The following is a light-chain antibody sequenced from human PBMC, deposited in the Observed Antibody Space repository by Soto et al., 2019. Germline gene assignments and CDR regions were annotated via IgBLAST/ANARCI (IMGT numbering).Light chain of an antibody. CDR1: QGLTTY. Sequence: EIQMTQSPSSLSASVGDRVTVTCRASQGLTTYLAWYQQKPGKVPTPLIYAASTLQSGVPSRFSGSGSVTDFTLTISSLQPGDVATDYCQKYNSASWTFGQGTKVDI. CDR3: QKYNSASWT. J-gene: IGKJ1*01. CDR2: AAS. V-gene: IGKV1-27*01.